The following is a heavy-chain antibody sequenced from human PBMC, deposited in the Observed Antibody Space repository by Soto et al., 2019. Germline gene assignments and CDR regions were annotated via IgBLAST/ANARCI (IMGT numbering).Heavy chain of an antibody. CDR2: IYYSGST. CDR1: GGSISSSSYY. Sequence: SETLSLTCTVSGGSISSSSYYWGWIRQPPGKGLEWIGSIYYSGSTYYNPSLKSRVTISVDTSKNQFSLKLSSVTAADTAVYYCARHITSYGDYVDSFASPPDYWGQGTLVTVSS. D-gene: IGHD4-17*01. J-gene: IGHJ4*02. V-gene: IGHV4-39*01. CDR3: ARHITSYGDYVDSFASPPDY.